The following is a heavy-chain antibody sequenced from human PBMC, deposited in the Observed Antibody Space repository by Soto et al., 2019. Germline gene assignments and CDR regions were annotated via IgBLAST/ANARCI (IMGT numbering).Heavy chain of an antibody. CDR2: ISAYNGNT. CDR3: ARSPAYYYDSSGRAPRGMDV. CDR1: GYTFTSYG. D-gene: IGHD3-22*01. Sequence: ASVKVSCKASGYTFTSYGISWVRQAPGQGLEWMGWISAYNGNTNYAQKLQGRVTMTTDTSTSTAYMELRSLRSDHTAVYYCARSPAYYYDSSGRAPRGMDVWGQGTTVTVSS. V-gene: IGHV1-18*01. J-gene: IGHJ6*02.